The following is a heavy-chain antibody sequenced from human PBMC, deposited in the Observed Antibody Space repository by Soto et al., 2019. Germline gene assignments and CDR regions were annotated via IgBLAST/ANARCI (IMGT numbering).Heavy chain of an antibody. CDR2: ISQTGAT. V-gene: IGHV4-30-2*01. CDR3: ARAVSPYFGTWFDP. D-gene: IGHD3-10*01. J-gene: IGHJ5*02. CDR1: GGSITSGNSYS. Sequence: SETLSLTCAVSGGSITSGNSYSWAWIRQPPGRGLEWIGSISQTGATSYNPSLKSRVSVSLDKSKNQFSLRLSSVTAADMAVYYCARAVSPYFGTWFDPWRQGTLVTVSS.